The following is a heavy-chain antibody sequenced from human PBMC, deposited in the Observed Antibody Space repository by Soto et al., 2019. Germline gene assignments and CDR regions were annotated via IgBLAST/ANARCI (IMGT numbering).Heavy chain of an antibody. D-gene: IGHD3-10*01. Sequence: GGSLRLSCAASGFTFSSYAMSWVRQAPGEGLEWVSAISGSGGSTYYADSVKGRFTISRDNSKNTLYLQMNSLRAEDTAVYYCAKALFEGSGSYYNYYYYMDVWGKGTTVTVSS. J-gene: IGHJ6*03. CDR2: ISGSGGST. V-gene: IGHV3-23*01. CDR3: AKALFEGSGSYYNYYYYMDV. CDR1: GFTFSSYA.